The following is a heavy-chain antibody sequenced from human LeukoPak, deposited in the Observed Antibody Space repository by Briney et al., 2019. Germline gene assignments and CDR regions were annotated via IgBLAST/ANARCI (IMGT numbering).Heavy chain of an antibody. Sequence: GGSLRLSCAASGFTFDDYAMHWVRQAPGKGLEWVSGISWNSGSIGYADSVKGRFTIYRDNAKNSLYLQMNSLRAEDTALYYCAKDSGSSGSEYFDYWGQGILVTVSS. CDR2: ISWNSGSI. J-gene: IGHJ4*02. V-gene: IGHV3-9*01. CDR1: GFTFDDYA. D-gene: IGHD3-22*01. CDR3: AKDSGSSGSEYFDY.